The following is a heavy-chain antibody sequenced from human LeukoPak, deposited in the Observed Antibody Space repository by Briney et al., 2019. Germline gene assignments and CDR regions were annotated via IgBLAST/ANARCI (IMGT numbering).Heavy chain of an antibody. Sequence: GGSLRLSCAASGFTVSSNYMSWVRQAPGKGLEWVSVIYSGGSTYYADYVKGRFTISRDNSKNTLYLQMNSLRAEDTAVYYCARAEVGATPFVFDYWGQGTLVTVSS. D-gene: IGHD1-26*01. J-gene: IGHJ4*02. CDR3: ARAEVGATPFVFDY. CDR1: GFTVSSNY. V-gene: IGHV3-53*01. CDR2: IYSGGST.